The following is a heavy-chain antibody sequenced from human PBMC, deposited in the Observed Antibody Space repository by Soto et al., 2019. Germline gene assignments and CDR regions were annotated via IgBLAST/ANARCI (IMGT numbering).Heavy chain of an antibody. Sequence: SGPTLLNPTQTQTLTCTFSGFSLSTSGMCVSWIRQPPGKALEWLALIDWDDDKYYSTSLKTRLTISKDTSKNQVVLTMTNMDPVDTATYYCARISAVAGTGYYYYGMDVWGQGTT. CDR2: IDWDDDK. CDR1: GFSLSTSGMC. CDR3: ARISAVAGTGYYYYGMDV. D-gene: IGHD6-19*01. V-gene: IGHV2-70*01. J-gene: IGHJ6*02.